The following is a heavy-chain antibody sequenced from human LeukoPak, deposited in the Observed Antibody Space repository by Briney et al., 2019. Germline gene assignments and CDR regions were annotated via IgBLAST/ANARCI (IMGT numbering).Heavy chain of an antibody. Sequence: GSLRLSCEASGFTFSTYGINWIRQPPGKGLEWIGEINHSGSTNYNPSLKSRVTISVDTSKNQFSLKLSSVTAADTAVYYCARLRRYYGSGSYQIIAYRYYYMDVWGKGTTVTISS. CDR1: GFTFSTYG. V-gene: IGHV4-34*01. CDR3: ARLRRYYGSGSYQIIAYRYYYMDV. CDR2: INHSGST. D-gene: IGHD3-10*01. J-gene: IGHJ6*03.